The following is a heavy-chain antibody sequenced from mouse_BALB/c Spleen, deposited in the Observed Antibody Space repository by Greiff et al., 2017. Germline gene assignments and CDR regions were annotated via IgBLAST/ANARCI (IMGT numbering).Heavy chain of an antibody. CDR2: ISYSGST. CDR1: GYSITSDYA. Sequence: VQLKESGPGLVKPSQSLSLTCTVTGYSITSDYAWNWIRQFPGNKLEWMGYISYSGSTSYNPSLKSRISITRDTSKNQFFLQLNSVTTEDTATYYCAREDYGSRGFDYWGQGTTLTVSS. J-gene: IGHJ2*01. V-gene: IGHV3-2*02. CDR3: AREDYGSRGFDY. D-gene: IGHD1-1*01.